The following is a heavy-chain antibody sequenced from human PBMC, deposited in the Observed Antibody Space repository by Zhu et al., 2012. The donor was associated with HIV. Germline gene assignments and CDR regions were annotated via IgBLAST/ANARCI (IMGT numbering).Heavy chain of an antibody. CDR1: GGSISSSSYY. V-gene: IGHV4-61*01. CDR3: ARGHHSCSSSSCSVAFDY. D-gene: IGHD2-2*01. Sequence: QVQLQESGPGLVKPSETLSLTCTVSGGSISSSSYYWGWIRQPPGKGLEWIGYIYYSGSTNYNPSLKSRVTISVDTSKNQFSLKLSSVTAADTAVYYCARGHHSCSSSSCSVAFDYWGQGTLVTVYS. J-gene: IGHJ4*02. CDR2: IYYSGST.